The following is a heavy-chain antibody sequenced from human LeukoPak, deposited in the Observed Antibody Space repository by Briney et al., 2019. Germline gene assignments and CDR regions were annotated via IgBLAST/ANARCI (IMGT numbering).Heavy chain of an antibody. V-gene: IGHV4-39*01. CDR3: ARHAPLYYYDSSGYPSTYFDY. D-gene: IGHD3-22*01. CDR2: IYYSGST. Sequence: PSETLSLTCTVSGGSISSSSYYWGWIRQPPGKGLEWIGSIYYSGSTYYNPSLKSRVTISVDTSKNQSSLKLSSVTAADTAVYYCARHAPLYYYDSSGYPSTYFDYWGQGTLGTVSS. J-gene: IGHJ4*02. CDR1: GGSISSSSYY.